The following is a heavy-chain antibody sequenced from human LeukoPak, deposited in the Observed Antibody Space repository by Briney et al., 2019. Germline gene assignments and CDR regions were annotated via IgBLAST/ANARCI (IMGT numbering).Heavy chain of an antibody. CDR3: ARTRITLGLSAGMDF. D-gene: IGHD1-14*01. CDR1: GDSVSDYS. CDR2: IYTTGST. Sequence: SETLSLTCTVSGDSVSDYSWSRIRQPPGRGLECIGYIYTTGSTNNNPSLQSRVTISVDTSKNQFSLKLSSVTAADTAVYYCARTRITLGLSAGMDFWGQGTTVTVSS. V-gene: IGHV4-4*08. J-gene: IGHJ6*02.